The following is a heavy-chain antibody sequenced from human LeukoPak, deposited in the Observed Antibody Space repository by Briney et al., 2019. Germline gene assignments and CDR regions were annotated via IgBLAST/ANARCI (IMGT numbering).Heavy chain of an antibody. CDR3: GGRPRGYSGYVIDY. Sequence: GGSLRPSCAASGFNFSSYWMHWVRQAPGKGLVWISRINYDGTTTSYADSVKGRFTISRDNAKNTLYLQMNSLRAEDTAAFYCGGRPRGYSGYVIDYWGQGTPITVSS. J-gene: IGHJ4*02. CDR1: GFNFSSYW. V-gene: IGHV3-74*01. CDR2: INYDGTTT. D-gene: IGHD5-12*01.